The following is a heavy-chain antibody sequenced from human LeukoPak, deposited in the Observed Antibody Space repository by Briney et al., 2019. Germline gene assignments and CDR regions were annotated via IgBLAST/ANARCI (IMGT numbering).Heavy chain of an antibody. V-gene: IGHV3-73*01. CDR1: GFTFSGSA. CDR3: TRLEMATTPANWFDP. Sequence: GGSLRLSCAASGFTFSGSAMHWVRQASGKGLEWVGRIRSKANSYEKAYAQSVKGRFTISRDDSKNTAYLQMNSLKTEDTAVYYCTRLEMATTPANWFDPWGQGSLVTVSS. D-gene: IGHD5-24*01. CDR2: IRSKANSYEK. J-gene: IGHJ5*02.